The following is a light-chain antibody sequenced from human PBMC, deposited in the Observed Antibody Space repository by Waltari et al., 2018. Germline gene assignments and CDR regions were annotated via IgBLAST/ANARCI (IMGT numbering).Light chain of an antibody. CDR3: CSYAGSTTYV. V-gene: IGLV2-23*02. CDR1: SSDAGSYNL. J-gene: IGLJ1*01. Sequence: QSALTQPASVSGSPGQSITISCTGTSSDAGSYNLVSWSQQHPGKAPKLMIYEVSKRPSGVSNRFSGSKAGNTAALTISGLQAEDEADYYCCSYAGSTTYVFGTGTKVTVL. CDR2: EVS.